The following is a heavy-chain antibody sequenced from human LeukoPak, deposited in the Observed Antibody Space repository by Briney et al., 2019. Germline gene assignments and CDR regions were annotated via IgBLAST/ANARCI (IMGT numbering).Heavy chain of an antibody. V-gene: IGHV1-69*13. CDR2: IIPIFGTA. D-gene: IGHD6-19*01. CDR1: GGTFSSYA. J-gene: IGHJ5*02. CDR3: ARDPLAVAGTVWFDL. Sequence: ASVKVSCKASGGTFSSYAISWVRQAPGQGLEWMGGIIPIFGTANYAQKFQGRVTITADESTSTAYMELSSLRSEDTAVYYCARDPLAVAGTVWFDLWGQGTLVTVSS.